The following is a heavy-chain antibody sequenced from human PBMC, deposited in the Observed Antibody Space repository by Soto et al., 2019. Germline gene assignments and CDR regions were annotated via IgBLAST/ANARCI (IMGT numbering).Heavy chain of an antibody. V-gene: IGHV6-1*01. CDR1: GDSVSSSSAA. Sequence: SQTLSLTCDISGDSVSSSSAAWNWIRQSPSRGLEWLGRTYYRSKWIHEYTVSMESRITINPDTSKNQFSLHIYSVAPEDTAVYYCAGVVWFRGMDVWGQGTPVTVSS. CDR3: AGVVWFRGMDV. D-gene: IGHD3-16*01. CDR2: TYYRSKWIH. J-gene: IGHJ6*02.